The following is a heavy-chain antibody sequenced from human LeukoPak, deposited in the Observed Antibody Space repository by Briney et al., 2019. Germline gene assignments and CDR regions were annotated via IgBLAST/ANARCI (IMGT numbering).Heavy chain of an antibody. CDR3: ARVAEAAAFDY. J-gene: IGHJ4*02. D-gene: IGHD6-13*01. CDR1: GFTFSSYE. V-gene: IGHV3-48*03. Sequence: QPGGSLRLSCAASGFTFSSYEMNWVRQAPGKGLEWVSYISSSGSTIYYADSVKGRFTISRDNAKNSLYLQMNSLRADDTAVYYCARVAEAAAFDYWGQGTLVTVSS. CDR2: ISSSGSTI.